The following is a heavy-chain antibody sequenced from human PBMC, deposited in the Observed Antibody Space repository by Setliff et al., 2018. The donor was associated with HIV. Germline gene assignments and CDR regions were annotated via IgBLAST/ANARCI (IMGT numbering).Heavy chain of an antibody. CDR3: ARDRHYSGLGSYGP. CDR2: IFRSGTT. Sequence: SEILSLTCTLSGGSFGDYHWSWIRQPAGRGLEWIGRIFRSGTTDYKFSLKSRVTISIDTSRNQFSLRLTSVTAEDTAVYYCARDRHYSGLGSYGPWGPGTLVTVSS. CDR1: GGSFGDYH. D-gene: IGHD3-10*01. V-gene: IGHV4-4*07. J-gene: IGHJ5*02.